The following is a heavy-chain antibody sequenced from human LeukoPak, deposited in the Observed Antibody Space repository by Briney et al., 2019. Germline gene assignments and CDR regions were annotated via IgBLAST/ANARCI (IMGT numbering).Heavy chain of an antibody. CDR2: ISPNSGGT. Sequence: ASVRVSCKASGYTFTGYYMHWVRQAPGQGLEWMGWISPNSGGTNYAQKFQGRVTMTRDTSISTAYMELSRLRSDDTAVYYCAREILYGLVLGNFDYWGQGTLVTVSS. J-gene: IGHJ4*02. CDR3: AREILYGLVLGNFDY. V-gene: IGHV1-2*02. CDR1: GYTFTGYY. D-gene: IGHD6-19*01.